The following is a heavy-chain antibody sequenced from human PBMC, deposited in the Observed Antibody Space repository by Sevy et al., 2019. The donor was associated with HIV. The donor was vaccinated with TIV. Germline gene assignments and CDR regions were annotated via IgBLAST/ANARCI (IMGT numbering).Heavy chain of an antibody. CDR3: ARDPVLKVTTYYYYYMDV. CDR2: IWYDGGNK. Sequence: EGSLRLSCAASGSTFSNYGMHWVRQAPGKGLEWVAVIWYDGGNKYYADSVKGRFTISRDNSKNTLYLQINSLRAEDTAVYYCARDPVLKVTTYYYYYMDVWGKGTTVTVSS. D-gene: IGHD4-4*01. CDR1: GSTFSNYG. J-gene: IGHJ6*03. V-gene: IGHV3-33*01.